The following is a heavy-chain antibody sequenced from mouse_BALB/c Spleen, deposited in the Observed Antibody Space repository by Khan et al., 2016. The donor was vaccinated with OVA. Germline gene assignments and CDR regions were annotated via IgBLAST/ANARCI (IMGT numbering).Heavy chain of an antibody. CDR2: INPHIGET. J-gene: IGHJ2*01. CDR1: GYSFTGYF. CDR3: ARIYRSDFDY. Sequence: VRLQQSGPELVKPGASVKISCKASGYSFTGYFMNWVKQSHGKSLEWIGRINPHIGETFYNQKFTGQATLTVDESSSTAHMELRSLASEDSAVYYCARIYRSDFDYWGQGTTLTVSS. D-gene: IGHD1-1*01. V-gene: IGHV1-20*02.